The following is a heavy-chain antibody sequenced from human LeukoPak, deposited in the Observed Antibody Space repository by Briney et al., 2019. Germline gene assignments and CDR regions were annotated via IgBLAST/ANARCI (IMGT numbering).Heavy chain of an antibody. J-gene: IGHJ3*01. CDR1: GGSLSGHY. D-gene: IGHD4-17*01. CDR3: AREPEPQDYGDTVNAYDL. V-gene: IGHV4-34*01. CDR2: IYHDGRT. Sequence: SETLSLTCTVYGGSLSGHYWSWFRQSPGKGLEGFGVIYHDGRTKYSPSLRSRVTIVLDTSKNEFSLRLTRVTAADTAMYFCAREPEPQDYGDTVNAYDLWGQGTMAIVSS.